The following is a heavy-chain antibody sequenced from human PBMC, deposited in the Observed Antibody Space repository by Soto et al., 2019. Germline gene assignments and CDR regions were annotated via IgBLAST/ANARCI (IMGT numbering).Heavy chain of an antibody. Sequence: PSETLSLTCTVSGGSISSGGYYWSWIRQHPGKGLEWNGYIYYSGSIYYNPSLKSRVTISVDTSKNQFSLKLSSVTAADTAVYYCARDERVLGYSSSSFHQANYYYYGMDVWGQGTTVTVSS. CDR1: GGSISSGGYY. J-gene: IGHJ6*02. V-gene: IGHV4-31*03. D-gene: IGHD6-6*01. CDR3: ARDERVLGYSSSSFHQANYYYYGMDV. CDR2: IYYSGSI.